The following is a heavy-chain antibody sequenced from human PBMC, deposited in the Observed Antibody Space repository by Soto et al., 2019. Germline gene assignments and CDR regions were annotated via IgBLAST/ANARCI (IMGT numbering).Heavy chain of an antibody. J-gene: IGHJ4*02. D-gene: IGHD3-10*01. CDR1: GFTFSNFA. CDR3: ARGRKSYYYLIPSY. CDR2: IWCDGRDT. Sequence: QVQLVESGGGVVQPGRSLRLSCTTSGFTFSNFAMNWVRNAPGKGLEWVAVIWCDGRDTYYADSVKGRFIISTHNSKNTMTLQMNNLRAEDTAVYYCARGRKSYYYLIPSYWGQGTLVTVAS. V-gene: IGHV3-33*01.